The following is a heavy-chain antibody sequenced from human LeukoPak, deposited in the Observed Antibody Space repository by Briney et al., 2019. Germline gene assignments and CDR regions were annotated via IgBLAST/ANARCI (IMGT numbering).Heavy chain of an antibody. CDR1: GFTFSSSW. Sequence: PGGSLRLSCAASGFTFSSSWMTWVRQAPGKGLEWVANIKQDGSVQRYVESVKGRFTISRDNAKNSLYLQMNSLRAEDTAVYYCARQSSGPLTWGQGTLVIVSS. D-gene: IGHD2-8*02. CDR2: IKQDGSVQ. J-gene: IGHJ5*02. CDR3: ARQSSGPLT. V-gene: IGHV3-7*01.